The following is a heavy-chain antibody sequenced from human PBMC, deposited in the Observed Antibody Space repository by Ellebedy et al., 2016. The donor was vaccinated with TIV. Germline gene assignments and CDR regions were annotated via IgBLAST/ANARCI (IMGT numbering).Heavy chain of an antibody. V-gene: IGHV1-58*02. CDR1: GFTFTSSA. CDR2: IVVGSGNT. Sequence: AASVKVSCKASGFTFTSSAMQWVRQARGQRLEWIGWIVVGSGNTNYAQKFQERVTIIRDMSTSTAYMELSSLRSEDTAVYYCAAGYSSGWFGDAFDIWGQGTMVTVSS. CDR3: AAGYSSGWFGDAFDI. D-gene: IGHD6-19*01. J-gene: IGHJ3*02.